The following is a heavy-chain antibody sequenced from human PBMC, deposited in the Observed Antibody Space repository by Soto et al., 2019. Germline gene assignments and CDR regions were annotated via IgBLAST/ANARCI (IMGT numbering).Heavy chain of an antibody. CDR2: VTDEGGTA. D-gene: IGHD6-19*01. CDR1: GFTFSSYD. Sequence: GGSLRLSCAASGFTFSSYDMHWVRQAPGKGQGLRRSVTDEGGTAHDGESGKARFTIYRHNAKNSLYLQMNNLRVEDTAVYYCARGAKPYSSGRDVLDIWGQGTMVTVSS. J-gene: IGHJ3*02. V-gene: IGHV3-21*04. CDR3: ARGAKPYSSGRDVLDI.